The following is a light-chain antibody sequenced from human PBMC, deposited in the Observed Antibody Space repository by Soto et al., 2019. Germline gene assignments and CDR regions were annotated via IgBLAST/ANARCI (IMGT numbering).Light chain of an antibody. V-gene: IGKV1-5*01. CDR3: QQYDSYSPYT. Sequence: DIQMTQSPSTLSASVGDRVTITCQASQSISKWLAWYQQKPGKAPNLLIYDASSLESGVPSRFSGSGSGTEFTLTITSLQPDDFATYYCQQYDSYSPYTFGQGTKLEIK. CDR1: QSISKW. CDR2: DAS. J-gene: IGKJ2*01.